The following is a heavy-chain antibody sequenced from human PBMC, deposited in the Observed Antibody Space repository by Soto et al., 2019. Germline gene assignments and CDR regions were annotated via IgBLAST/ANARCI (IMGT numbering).Heavy chain of an antibody. CDR2: IIPIFGTA. CDR3: AREWIGYDSSGYYYYYYGMDV. CDR1: GGTFSSYA. V-gene: IGHV1-69*13. D-gene: IGHD3-22*01. J-gene: IGHJ6*02. Sequence: SVKVSCKASGGTFSSYAISWVRQAPGQGLEWMGGIIPIFGTANYAQKFQGRVTITADESTSTAYMELSSLRSEDTAVYYCAREWIGYDSSGYYYYYYGMDVWGQGTTGTV.